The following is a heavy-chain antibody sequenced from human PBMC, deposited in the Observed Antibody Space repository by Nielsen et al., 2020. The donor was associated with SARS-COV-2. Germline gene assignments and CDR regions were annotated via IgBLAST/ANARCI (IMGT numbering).Heavy chain of an antibody. CDR1: GFTFSYYT. D-gene: IGHD5-18*01. J-gene: IGHJ6*04. CDR2: ISSSSSYI. Sequence: GGSLRLSCAASGFTFSYYTMNWVRQAPGKGLEWVSSISSSSSYIYYADSVKGRFTISRDNAKNSLYLQMNSLRAEDTAVYYCARVRAGIQLWTMQEMDVWSKGTTVTVSS. CDR3: ARVRAGIQLWTMQEMDV. V-gene: IGHV3-21*01.